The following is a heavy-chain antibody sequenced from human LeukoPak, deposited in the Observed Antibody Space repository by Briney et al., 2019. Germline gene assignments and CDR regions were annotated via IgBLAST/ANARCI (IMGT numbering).Heavy chain of an antibody. CDR1: GFTFNSYW. D-gene: IGHD3-16*01. V-gene: IGHV3-48*04. Sequence: GGSLRLSCAASGFTFNSYWMNWVRQAPGKGLEWVSYISGSGDIIYYADSVKGRFTISRDNAKNSLYLQMDSLRAEDTAIYYCARVMIITGADDYWGQGTLVTVSS. J-gene: IGHJ4*02. CDR3: ARVMIITGADDY. CDR2: ISGSGDII.